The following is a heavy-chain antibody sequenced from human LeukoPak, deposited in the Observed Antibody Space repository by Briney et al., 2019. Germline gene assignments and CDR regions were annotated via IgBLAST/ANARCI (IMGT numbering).Heavy chain of an antibody. CDR3: AGAGYYDILTGYYLNMDV. CDR2: ISSSSSYI. V-gene: IGHV3-21*01. Sequence: GGSLRLSCAASGFTFSSYSMNWVRQAPGKGLEWVSSISSSSSYIYYADSVKGRFTISRDNAKNSLYLQMNSLRAEDTAVYYCAGAGYYDILTGYYLNMDVWGKGTTVTVSS. CDR1: GFTFSSYS. J-gene: IGHJ6*03. D-gene: IGHD3-9*01.